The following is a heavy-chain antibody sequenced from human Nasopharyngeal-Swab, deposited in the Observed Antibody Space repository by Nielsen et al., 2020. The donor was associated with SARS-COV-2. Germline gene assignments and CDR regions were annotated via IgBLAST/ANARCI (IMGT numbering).Heavy chain of an antibody. Sequence: SVKVSCKASGGTFSSYAISWVRQAPGQGPEWMGGIIPIFGTANYAQKFQGRVTITADESTSTAYMELSSLRSEDTAVYYCARNPGVVLEYGWFDPWGQGTLVTVSS. CDR3: ARNPGVVLEYGWFDP. V-gene: IGHV1-69*13. D-gene: IGHD3-3*01. CDR1: GGTFSSYA. CDR2: IIPIFGTA. J-gene: IGHJ5*02.